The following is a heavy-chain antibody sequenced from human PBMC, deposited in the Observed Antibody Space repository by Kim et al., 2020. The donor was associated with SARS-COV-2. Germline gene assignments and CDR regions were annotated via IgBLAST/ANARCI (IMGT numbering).Heavy chain of an antibody. V-gene: IGHV3-30*18. Sequence: GGSLRLSCAASGFTFRGYGMHWVRQAPGKGLEWVAVMSCDGSSKHYGDSVRGRFTISRDNSKNTLDLQMNSLRVEDTAVYYCANGFGGWLDRRGRAYGMDDWGQGTTVTVSS. CDR1: GFTFRGYG. CDR2: MSCDGSSK. D-gene: IGHD3-16*01. J-gene: IGHJ6*02. CDR3: ANGFGGWLDRRGRAYGMDD.